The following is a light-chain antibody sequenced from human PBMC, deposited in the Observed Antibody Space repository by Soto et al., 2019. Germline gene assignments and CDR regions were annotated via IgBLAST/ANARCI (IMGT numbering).Light chain of an antibody. Sequence: QSALTQPPSASGSPGQSVTISCTGTSSDVGGYNYVSWYQQLPGKAPKLMISEVSKRPSGVPDRFSGSKSGNTASLTVSGLQDEDEADYYCSSFAGNNNLVFGGGTKLTVL. J-gene: IGLJ2*01. V-gene: IGLV2-8*01. CDR3: SSFAGNNNLV. CDR2: EVS. CDR1: SSDVGGYNY.